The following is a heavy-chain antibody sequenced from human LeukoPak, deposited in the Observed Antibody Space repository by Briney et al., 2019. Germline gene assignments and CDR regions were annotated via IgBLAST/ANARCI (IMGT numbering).Heavy chain of an antibody. CDR1: GYTFTSYY. D-gene: IGHD2-15*01. CDR3: ARDPVLVAATSTFDI. Sequence: ASVKVSCKASGYTFTSYYMHWVRQAPGQGLEWMGIINPSGGSTSYAQKFQGRVTMTRDTSTSTVYMELSSLRSEDTAVYYCARDPVLVAATSTFDIWGQGTMVTVSS. V-gene: IGHV1-46*01. J-gene: IGHJ3*02. CDR2: INPSGGST.